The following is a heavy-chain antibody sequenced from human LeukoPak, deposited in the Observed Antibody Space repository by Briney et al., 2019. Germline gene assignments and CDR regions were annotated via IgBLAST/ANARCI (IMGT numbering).Heavy chain of an antibody. CDR1: GLTVSSNY. V-gene: IGHV3-53*01. Sequence: GGSLRLSCAASGLTVSSNYMSWVRQAPGKGLEWVSVIYSGGSTYYADSVKGRFTISRDNSKNTLYLQMNSLRAEDTAVYYCARVNEWELRFDYWGQGTLVTVSS. CDR2: IYSGGST. D-gene: IGHD1-26*01. CDR3: ARVNEWELRFDY. J-gene: IGHJ4*02.